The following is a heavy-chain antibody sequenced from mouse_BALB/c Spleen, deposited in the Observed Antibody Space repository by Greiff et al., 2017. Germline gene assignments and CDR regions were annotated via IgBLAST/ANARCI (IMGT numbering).Heavy chain of an antibody. CDR3: ARPIYDGYSWFAY. J-gene: IGHJ3*01. CDR1: GFAFSSYD. Sequence: DVKLVESGGGLVKPGGSLKLSCAASGFAFSSYDMSWVRQTPEKRLEWVAYISSGGGSTYYPDTVKGRFTISRDNAKNTLYLQMSSLKSEDTAMYYCARPIYDGYSWFAYWGQGTLVTVSA. CDR2: ISSGGGST. D-gene: IGHD2-3*01. V-gene: IGHV5-12-1*01.